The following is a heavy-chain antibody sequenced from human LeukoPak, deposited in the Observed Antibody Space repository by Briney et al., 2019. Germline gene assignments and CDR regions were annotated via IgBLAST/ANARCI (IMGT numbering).Heavy chain of an antibody. V-gene: IGHV1-2*02. J-gene: IGHJ4*02. Sequence: ASVKVSCTASGYTFIGYYMHWVRQAPGQGLEWMGWINPNSGGTNYAQKFQGRVTMTRDTSISTAYMELSSLRSDDTAVYYCGRGLRSSGSYDDYWGQGTLVTVSS. CDR2: INPNSGGT. D-gene: IGHD3-10*01. CDR1: GYTFIGYY. CDR3: GRGLRSSGSYDDY.